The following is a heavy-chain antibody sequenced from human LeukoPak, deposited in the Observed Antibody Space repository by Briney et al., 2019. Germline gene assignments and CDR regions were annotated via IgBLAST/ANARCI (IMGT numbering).Heavy chain of an antibody. Sequence: PGGSLRLSCAASGLTVSSNYMSWVRQAPGKGLELVSVIYSGGSTYYTDSVQGRFTISRDNSNNTLYLQMNSLRAEDTAVYYCASTLLRWFCWLVFDIWGQGTMVTV. CDR2: IYSGGST. J-gene: IGHJ3*02. V-gene: IGHV3-53*01. D-gene: IGHD4-23*01. CDR3: ASTLLRWFCWLVFDI. CDR1: GLTVSSNY.